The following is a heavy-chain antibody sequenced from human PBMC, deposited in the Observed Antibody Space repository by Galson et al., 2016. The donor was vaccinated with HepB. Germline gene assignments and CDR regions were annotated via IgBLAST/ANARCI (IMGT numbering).Heavy chain of an antibody. CDR3: AKGLYNDFWSGFPPYYDYVMDV. J-gene: IGHJ6*02. Sequence: SLRLSCAASGFTFSSYGMHWVRQAPGQGLEWVAVVLFDGSQKYYPDSVKGRFAISRDNSKNTLFLHVSSLSSEATAVYYCAKGLYNDFWSGFPPYYDYVMDVWGQGTTVTVSS. CDR1: GFTFSSYG. D-gene: IGHD3-3*01. CDR2: VLFDGSQK. V-gene: IGHV3-30*18.